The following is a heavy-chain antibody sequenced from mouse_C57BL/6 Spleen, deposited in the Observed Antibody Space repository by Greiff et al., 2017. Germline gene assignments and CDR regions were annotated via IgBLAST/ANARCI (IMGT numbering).Heavy chain of an antibody. J-gene: IGHJ4*01. CDR1: GFTFSSYA. V-gene: IGHV5-4*01. D-gene: IGHD4-1*01. Sequence: EVKVVESGGGLVKPGGSLKLSCAASGFTFSSYAMSWVRQTPEKRLEWVATISDGGSYTYYPDNVKGRFTISRDNAKNNLYLQMSQLKSEDTAMYYCAREEGKTGSYAMDYWGQGTSVTVSS. CDR2: ISDGGSYT. CDR3: AREEGKTGSYAMDY.